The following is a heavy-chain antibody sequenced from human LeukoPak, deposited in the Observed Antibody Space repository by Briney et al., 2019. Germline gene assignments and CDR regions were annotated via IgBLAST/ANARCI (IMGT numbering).Heavy chain of an antibody. J-gene: IGHJ5*02. CDR1: GASITSYY. D-gene: IGHD6-13*01. CDR2: IYYSGST. V-gene: IGHV4-59*01. CDR3: ARTVTAAGTEWLDP. Sequence: SVTLSLTCTVSGASITSYYWSWIRQPPGKGLEWIGYIYYSGSTSYNPSLRSRVTISVDTSKNHLSLKLSSVTAADTAVYYCARTVTAAGTEWLDPWGQGTLVIVSS.